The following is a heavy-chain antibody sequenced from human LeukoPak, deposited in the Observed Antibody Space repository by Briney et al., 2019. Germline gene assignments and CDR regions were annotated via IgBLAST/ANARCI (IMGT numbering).Heavy chain of an antibody. CDR1: GYTFTSYY. Sequence: ASEKVSCKASGYTFTSYYMHWVRQAPGQGLEWMGIINPSGGSTSYAQKFQGRVTMTRDMSTSTVYMELSSLRSEDTAVYYCARDRRYSSSWSRTHNWFDPWGQGTLVTVSS. CDR3: ARDRRYSSSWSRTHNWFDP. CDR2: INPSGGST. J-gene: IGHJ5*02. V-gene: IGHV1-46*01. D-gene: IGHD6-13*01.